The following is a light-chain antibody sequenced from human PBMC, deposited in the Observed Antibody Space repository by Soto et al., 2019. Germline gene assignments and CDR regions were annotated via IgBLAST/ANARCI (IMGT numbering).Light chain of an antibody. CDR1: QSISSR. V-gene: IGKV1-5*01. J-gene: IGKJ4*01. CDR3: QQYNSYPT. Sequence: DIPMTQSPSTLSASVGDRVTITCRAGQSISSRLDWYHQKPGKAPKLLIYDGASLESGVPSRFSGSGSGTEFTLTISSLQPDDFATYCCQQYNSYPTFGGGTKVEIK. CDR2: DGA.